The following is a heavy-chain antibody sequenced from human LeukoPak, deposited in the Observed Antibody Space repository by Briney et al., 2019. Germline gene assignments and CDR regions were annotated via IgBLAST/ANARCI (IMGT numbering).Heavy chain of an antibody. D-gene: IGHD3-22*01. V-gene: IGHV3-7*01. CDR1: GFTFTSFW. J-gene: IGHJ4*02. CDR2: IKDDGRET. Sequence: GRSLRLSCAASGFTFTSFWMSWVRQAPGKGLEWVANIKDDGRETYYVDSVKGRFTISRDNVKNFLYLQMNSLRAEDTAVYYCGRDPYYDSLDYWGQGTLVTVSS. CDR3: GRDPYYDSLDY.